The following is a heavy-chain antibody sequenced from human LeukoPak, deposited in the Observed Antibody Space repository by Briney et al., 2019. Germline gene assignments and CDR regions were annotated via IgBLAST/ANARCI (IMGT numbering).Heavy chain of an antibody. V-gene: IGHV4-39*01. J-gene: IGHJ4*02. CDR3: ARQCSSTSCYIFEY. CDR2: IYYSGST. CDR1: GGSISSSSYY. Sequence: SENLSLTCTVSGGSISSSSYYWGWIRQPPGKGLEWIGSIYYSGSTYYNPSLKSRVTISVDTSENQFSLKLSSVTAADTAVYYCARQCSSTSCYIFEYWGQGTLVTVSS. D-gene: IGHD2-2*01.